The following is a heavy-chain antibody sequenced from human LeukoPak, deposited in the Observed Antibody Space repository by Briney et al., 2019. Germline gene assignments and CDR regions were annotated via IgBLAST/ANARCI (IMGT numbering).Heavy chain of an antibody. J-gene: IGHJ4*02. Sequence: GGSLRLSCIASGFSFSGHWMHWARQLPGKGLVWVSRISPTGSTTSYADSVKGRFTISRDNAKNSLYLQMNSLRAEDTAVYYCASKGCTGGNCKHYFDYWGQGTLVTVAS. CDR3: ASKGCTGGNCKHYFDY. CDR1: GFSFSGHW. V-gene: IGHV3-74*01. CDR2: ISPTGSTT. D-gene: IGHD2-8*02.